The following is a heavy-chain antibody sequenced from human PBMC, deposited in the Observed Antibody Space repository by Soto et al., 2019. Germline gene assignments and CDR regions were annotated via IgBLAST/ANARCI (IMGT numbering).Heavy chain of an antibody. CDR1: GFTFSSYG. Sequence: QVQLVESGGGVVQPGRSLRLSCAASGFTFSSYGMHWVRQAPGKGLEWVAVIWYDGSNKDYADSVKGRFTISRDNSKNTLYLQMNSLRAEDTAVYYCARTAAGRYELGMDVWGQGTTVTVSS. D-gene: IGHD6-13*01. CDR2: IWYDGSNK. V-gene: IGHV3-33*01. J-gene: IGHJ6*02. CDR3: ARTAAGRYELGMDV.